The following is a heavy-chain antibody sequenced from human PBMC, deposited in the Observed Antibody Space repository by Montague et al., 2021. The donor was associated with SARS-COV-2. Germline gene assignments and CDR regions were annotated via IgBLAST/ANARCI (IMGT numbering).Heavy chain of an antibody. CDR3: ARDPYGMDV. CDR2: IYSGGNT. CDR1: GFIGSHNY. V-gene: IGHV3-66*01. J-gene: IGHJ6*02. Sequence: SLRLSCAASGFIGSHNYMSWVRQAPGKGLEWVSIIYSGGNTYYADSVKGRFTISRDNSKNTLYLQMNSLRAEDTALYYCARDPYGMDVWGQGTTVTVSS.